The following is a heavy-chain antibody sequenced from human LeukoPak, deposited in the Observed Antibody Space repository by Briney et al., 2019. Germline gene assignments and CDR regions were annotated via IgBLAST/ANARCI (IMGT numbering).Heavy chain of an antibody. D-gene: IGHD6-13*01. CDR1: GFAFSSYN. CDR2: ISNSGNTI. Sequence: GGSLRLSCAASGFAFSSYNMNWVRQAPGKGLEWVSYISNSGNTIYYADSVKGRFTISRDNAKNSLYLQVNSLRAEDTAVYYCAREQQLVLDYWGQGTLVTVSS. CDR3: AREQQLVLDY. J-gene: IGHJ4*02. V-gene: IGHV3-48*01.